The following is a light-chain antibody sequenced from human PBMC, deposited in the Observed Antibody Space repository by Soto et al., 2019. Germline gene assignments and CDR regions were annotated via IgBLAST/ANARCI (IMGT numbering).Light chain of an antibody. J-gene: IGKJ5*01. CDR3: QQYNNWPLIT. Sequence: EIVMTQSPATLSASPGEGATLSCRASQSVSSNLAWYQQKPGQAPRLLIYNAYIRATGIPDRFSGSGSGTAFNFTISSLQSEDFALYHCQQYNNWPLITFGQGTRLEIK. CDR1: QSVSSN. CDR2: NAY. V-gene: IGKV3-15*01.